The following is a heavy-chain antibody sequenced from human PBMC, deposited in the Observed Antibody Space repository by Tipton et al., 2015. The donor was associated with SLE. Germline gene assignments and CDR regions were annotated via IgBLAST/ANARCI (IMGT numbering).Heavy chain of an antibody. CDR1: GASISSGPYS. CDR3: ARAFGDYALRDYGFDV. J-gene: IGHJ3*01. CDR2: IYHSGST. Sequence: TLSLTCAVSGASISSGPYSWSWIRQPPGKALEWIGYIYHSGSTYYNPSLKSRVTILVDRSKNQFSLKLTSVTAADTAVYYCARAFGDYALRDYGFDVWGQGTMVTVSS. V-gene: IGHV4-30-2*01. D-gene: IGHD4-17*01.